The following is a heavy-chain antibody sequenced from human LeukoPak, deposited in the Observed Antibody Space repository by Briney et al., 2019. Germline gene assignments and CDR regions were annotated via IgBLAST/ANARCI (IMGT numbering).Heavy chain of an antibody. V-gene: IGHV3-20*04. CDR1: GFTFDDYG. D-gene: IGHD3-22*01. CDR2: IKRNGGST. CDR3: ARAPYYYDSSGYLDY. J-gene: IGHJ4*02. Sequence: GLSLRLSCAASGFTFDDYGMSWVRQAPGKGLEWVSGIKRNGGSTGYADSVKGRFTISRDNAKNSMSLQMNSLRAEDTALYYCARAPYYYDSSGYLDYWGQGTLVTVS.